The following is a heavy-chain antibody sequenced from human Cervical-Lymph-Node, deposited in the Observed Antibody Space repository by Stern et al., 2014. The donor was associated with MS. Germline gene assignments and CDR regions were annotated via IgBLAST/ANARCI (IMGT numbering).Heavy chain of an antibody. V-gene: IGHV7-4-1*02. CDR2: INTNTGNP. J-gene: IGHJ5*02. CDR1: GYNFRQYA. Sequence: QGQLVQSGSELKKPGASVKVSCKASGYNFRQYAMNWVRQAPGQGLEWMGWINTNTGNPLYAQGFTGRFVFSLDTSVSTAYLQISSLKTDDTATYYCATRAAGEFGVSPTGSWGQGTLVTVSS. CDR3: ATRAAGEFGVSPTGS. D-gene: IGHD2-8*01.